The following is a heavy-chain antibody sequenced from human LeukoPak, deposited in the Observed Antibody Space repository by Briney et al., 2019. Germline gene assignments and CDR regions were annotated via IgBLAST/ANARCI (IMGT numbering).Heavy chain of an antibody. D-gene: IGHD2-21*02. Sequence: PGGSLRLSCAASGFTFSSYAMHWVRQAPGKGLEWVAVISYDGSNKYYADSVKGRFTISRDNSKNTLYLQMNSPRAEDTAVYYCARGAGIVVVTAIEKYYYGMDVWGQGTTVTVSS. J-gene: IGHJ6*02. CDR2: ISYDGSNK. V-gene: IGHV3-30-3*01. CDR1: GFTFSSYA. CDR3: ARGAGIVVVTAIEKYYYGMDV.